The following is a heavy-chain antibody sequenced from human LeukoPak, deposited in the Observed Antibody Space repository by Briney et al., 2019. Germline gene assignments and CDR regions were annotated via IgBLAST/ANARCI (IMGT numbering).Heavy chain of an antibody. Sequence: GGSLRLSCTASGFTFSSSAMSWVRQPPGKGLEWVSAISGSGGGTYYADSVKGRFTISRDNSKNTLYLQMNSLRAEDTAVYYCARDFDSSGYYLYYYGMDVWGQGTTVTVSS. CDR1: GFTFSSSA. V-gene: IGHV3-23*01. CDR2: ISGSGGGT. D-gene: IGHD3-22*01. J-gene: IGHJ6*02. CDR3: ARDFDSSGYYLYYYGMDV.